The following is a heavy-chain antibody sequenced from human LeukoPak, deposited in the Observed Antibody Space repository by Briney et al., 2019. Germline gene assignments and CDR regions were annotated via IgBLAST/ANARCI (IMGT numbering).Heavy chain of an antibody. CDR3: ARAYYYYDTSGHYYYYSGMDV. J-gene: IGHJ6*02. D-gene: IGHD3-22*01. Sequence: GGSLRLSCAASGFTFDAYGMSWVRQAPGEGLVWVSRINSDGSSTSYADSVKGRFTTSRYTATNSLYLQMNTPRAADTSVCSCARAYYYYDTSGHYYYYSGMDVWGQVTTVTVSS. CDR2: INSDGSST. V-gene: IGHV3-74*01. CDR1: GFTFDAYG.